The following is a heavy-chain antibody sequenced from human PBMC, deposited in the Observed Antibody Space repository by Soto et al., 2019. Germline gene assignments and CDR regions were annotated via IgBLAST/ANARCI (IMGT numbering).Heavy chain of an antibody. CDR2: IIPIFGTA. Sequence: QVQLVQSGAEVKKPGSSVMVSCKASGGTFSSYAISWVRQAPGQGLEWMGGIIPIFGTATYAQKFQGRVTITADESTSTAYKELSSMRSEDTAVYYCAGGAYGAVRNYYGMDVWGQGTTVTVSS. CDR3: AGGAYGAVRNYYGMDV. D-gene: IGHD4-17*01. J-gene: IGHJ6*02. V-gene: IGHV1-69*12. CDR1: GGTFSSYA.